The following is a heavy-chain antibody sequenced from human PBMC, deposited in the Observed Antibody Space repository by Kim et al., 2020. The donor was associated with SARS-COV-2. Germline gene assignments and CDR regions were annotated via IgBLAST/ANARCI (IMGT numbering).Heavy chain of an antibody. CDR3: ARDWGAPYGDN. V-gene: IGHV3-66*01. CDR1: GFTVSSNY. CDR2: IYSGGST. D-gene: IGHD3-16*01. J-gene: IGHJ4*02. Sequence: GGSLRLSCAASGFTVSSNYMSWVRQAPGKGLEWVSVIYSGGSTNYADSVKGRFTISRDNSKNTLYLQMNSLRAEDTAVYYCARDWGAPYGDNWGQGTLVTVSS.